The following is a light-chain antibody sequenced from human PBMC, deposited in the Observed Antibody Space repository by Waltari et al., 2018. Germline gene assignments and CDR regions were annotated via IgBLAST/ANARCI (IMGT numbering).Light chain of an antibody. J-gene: IGLJ2*01. CDR1: SSNLGSNY. V-gene: IGLV1-47*01. Sequence: QSVLTQPPSASGTPGQRVTISCSGSSSNLGSNYVYWYHQLPGTPPKLLIYKNNQRPSGVPDRFSGSKSGTSASLAISGLRSEDEADYYCAAWDDSLSGLVFGGGTKLTVL. CDR3: AAWDDSLSGLV. CDR2: KNN.